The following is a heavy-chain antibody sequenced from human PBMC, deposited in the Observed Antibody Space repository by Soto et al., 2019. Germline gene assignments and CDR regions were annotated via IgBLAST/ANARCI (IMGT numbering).Heavy chain of an antibody. V-gene: IGHV3-21*01. J-gene: IGHJ6*02. Sequence: GGSLRLSCAASGFTFSSYSMNWVRQAPGKGLEWVSSISSSSSYIYYADSVKGRFTISRDNAKNSLYLQMNSLRAEDTAVYYCARDLPDIVVVPADIRCGRYGMDVWGQGTTVTVSS. CDR1: GFTFSSYS. CDR3: ARDLPDIVVVPADIRCGRYGMDV. CDR2: ISSSSSYI. D-gene: IGHD2-2*02.